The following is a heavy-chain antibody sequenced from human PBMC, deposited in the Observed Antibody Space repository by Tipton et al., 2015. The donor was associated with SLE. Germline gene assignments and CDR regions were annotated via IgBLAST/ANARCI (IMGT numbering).Heavy chain of an antibody. J-gene: IGHJ4*02. CDR3: ARAGPLLWVPYFDY. V-gene: IGHV3-48*01. CDR2: ISSSSTTI. CDR1: GFTFSSYN. Sequence: SLRLSCAASGFTFSSYNMNWVRQAPGKGLEWVSYISSSSTTIYYADSVKGRFTISRDNAKNSLYLQMNTLRAEDTAVYYCARAGPLLWVPYFDYWGQGTLVTVSS. D-gene: IGHD3-10*01.